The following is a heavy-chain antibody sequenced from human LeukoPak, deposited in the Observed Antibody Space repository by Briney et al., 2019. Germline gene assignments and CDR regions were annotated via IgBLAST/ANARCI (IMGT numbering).Heavy chain of an antibody. CDR3: AREATYSGSYDY. CDR1: GGSFSGYY. Sequence: KPSETLSLTCAVYGGSFSGYYWTWIRQPPGKGLEWIGEINHSGSTNYNPSLKSRVTISIDTSKNQFSLILSSVTAADTAVYYCAREATYSGSYDYWGQGTLVTVSS. D-gene: IGHD1-26*01. CDR2: INHSGST. V-gene: IGHV4-34*01. J-gene: IGHJ4*02.